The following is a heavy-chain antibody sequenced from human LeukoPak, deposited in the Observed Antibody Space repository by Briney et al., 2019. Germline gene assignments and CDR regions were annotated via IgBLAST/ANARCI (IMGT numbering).Heavy chain of an antibody. CDR3: ARHPNLDY. CDR2: INPNSGST. CDR1: GYTFTSYY. J-gene: IGHJ4*02. Sequence: ASVKVSCKASGYTFTSYYMHWVRQAPGQGLEWMGWINPNSGSTSYAQKFQDRVTLTRDTSISTVYMELSRLRSDDTAVYYCARHPNLDYWGQGTLVIVSS. V-gene: IGHV1-2*02.